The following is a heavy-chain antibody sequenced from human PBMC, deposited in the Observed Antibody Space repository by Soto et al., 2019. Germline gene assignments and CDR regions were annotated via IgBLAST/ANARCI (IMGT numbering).Heavy chain of an antibody. CDR1: GFTFSSYG. J-gene: IGHJ6*02. CDR2: IWYDGSNK. D-gene: IGHD2-15*01. CDR3: ARKGHCSGGSCYQYYYYGMDV. Sequence: QVQLVESGGGVAQPGRSLRLSCAASGFTFSSYGMHWVRQAPGKGLEWVAVIWYDGSNKYYADSVKGRFTISRDNSKNTLYLQMNSLRAEDKAVYYCARKGHCSGGSCYQYYYYGMDVWGQGTTVPVSS. V-gene: IGHV3-33*01.